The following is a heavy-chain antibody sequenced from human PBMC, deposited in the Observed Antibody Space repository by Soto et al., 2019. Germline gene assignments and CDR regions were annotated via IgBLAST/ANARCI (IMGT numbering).Heavy chain of an antibody. Sequence: PSETLSLTCSVSGDAISNYYWSWIRQTPGRGLEWIGCVHERGSTDYNPSLRGRVIISLHTSKSQSSLSLRSATAADTATYYCARGTRALITSFFAYCGQGIPVTVSS. CDR2: VHERGST. V-gene: IGHV4-59*03. J-gene: IGHJ4*02. CDR1: GDAISNYY. CDR3: ARGTRALITSFFAY. D-gene: IGHD1-20*01.